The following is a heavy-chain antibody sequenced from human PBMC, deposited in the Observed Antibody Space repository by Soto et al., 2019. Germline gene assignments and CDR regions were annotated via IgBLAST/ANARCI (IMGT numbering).Heavy chain of an antibody. CDR3: AKYIENYFDGRYX. CDR2: IDHGGST. CDR1: GFPGNSAYY. V-gene: IGHV4-38-2*01. Sequence: GTLSLTWAVSGFPGNSAYYWGWIRQPPGKGLEWIGNIDHGGSTYYNPSLKIRFRISIATFDNQFSLTLNSVTASDTAVYYCAKYIENYFDGRYXWGQGTDFTVS. D-gene: IGHD3-10*01. J-gene: IGHJ4*03.